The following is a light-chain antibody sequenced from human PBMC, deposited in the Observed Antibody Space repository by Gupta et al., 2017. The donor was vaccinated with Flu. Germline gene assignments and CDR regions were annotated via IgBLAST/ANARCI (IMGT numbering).Light chain of an antibody. CDR2: KAS. CDR3: QQYSSYSLFT. V-gene: IGKV1-5*03. J-gene: IGKJ3*01. CDR1: QNINSW. Sequence: DIQMTQSPSTLSASVGDRVTITCRASQNINSWLAWYQQKPGKAPKLLIYKASNLESGVPSRFSGSESGTEFTLTINCLQPDDFATYYCQQYSSYSLFTFGPGTTVDFK.